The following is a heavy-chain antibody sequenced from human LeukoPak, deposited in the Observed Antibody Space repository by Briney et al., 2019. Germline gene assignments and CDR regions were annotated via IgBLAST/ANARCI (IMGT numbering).Heavy chain of an antibody. J-gene: IGHJ5*02. CDR2: IYYSGST. V-gene: IGHV4-59*01. CDR1: GGSISSYY. CDR3: ARRGGQYSGYDPNWFDP. D-gene: IGHD5-12*01. Sequence: SETLSLTCTVSGGSISSYYWSWIRQPPGKGPEWIGYIYYSGSTNYNPSLKSRVTISVDTSKNQFSLKLSSVTAADTAVYYCARRGGQYSGYDPNWFDPWGQGTLVTVSS.